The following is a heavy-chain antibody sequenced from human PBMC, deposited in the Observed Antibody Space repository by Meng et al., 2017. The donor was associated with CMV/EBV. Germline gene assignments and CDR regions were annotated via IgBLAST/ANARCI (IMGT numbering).Heavy chain of an antibody. Sequence: ISSSSYCWGWIRQPPGKGLEWIGSIYYSGRTYYNPSLKSRVTISVDTSKNQFSLKLSSVTAADTAVYYCARWGGDIVVVPAAIGEFDYWGQGTLVTVSS. V-gene: IGHV4-39*01. D-gene: IGHD2-2*01. J-gene: IGHJ4*02. CDR1: ISSSSYC. CDR3: ARWGGDIVVVPAAIGEFDY. CDR2: IYYSGRT.